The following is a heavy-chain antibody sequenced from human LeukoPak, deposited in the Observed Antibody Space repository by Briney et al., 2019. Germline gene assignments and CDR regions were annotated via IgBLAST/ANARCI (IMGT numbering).Heavy chain of an antibody. J-gene: IGHJ6*03. CDR1: GFTFSSCS. D-gene: IGHD2/OR15-2a*01. V-gene: IGHV3-48*04. CDR2: ISSSSNTI. Sequence: SGGSLRLSCAASGFTFSSCSMNWVRQAPGKGLEWVSYISSSSNTIYYADSVKGRFTISRDNAKNSLYLQVDGLRAEDTAVYYCARVGTTGYYYYYMDVWGKGTTVTVSS. CDR3: ARVGTTGYYYYYMDV.